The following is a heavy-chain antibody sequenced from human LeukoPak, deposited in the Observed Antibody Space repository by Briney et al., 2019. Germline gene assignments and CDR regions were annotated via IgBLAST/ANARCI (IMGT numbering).Heavy chain of an antibody. J-gene: IGHJ5*02. Sequence: PGGSLRLSCAASGFTFSSSAMSWVRQAPGKGLEWVSNVSGSGRGENTYYADSVKGRFTISRDNSKNTLYLQMNSLRAEDTAVYYCARDLGQVATIPDGWFDPWGQGTLVTVSS. V-gene: IGHV3-23*01. CDR2: VSGSGRGENT. CDR3: ARDLGQVATIPDGWFDP. D-gene: IGHD5-12*01. CDR1: GFTFSSSA.